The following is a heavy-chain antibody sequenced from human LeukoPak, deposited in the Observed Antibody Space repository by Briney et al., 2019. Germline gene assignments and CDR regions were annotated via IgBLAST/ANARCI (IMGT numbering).Heavy chain of an antibody. D-gene: IGHD6-13*01. J-gene: IGHJ6*04. Sequence: PGGSLRLSCTASGFTFGDYAMSWVRQAPGRGLEWVGFIRSKAYGGTTEYAASVKGRFTISRDDSKSIAYLQMNSLKTEDTAVYYCTRWQQLFLFTYYGMDVWAKVTTVTVAS. CDR3: TRWQQLFLFTYYGMDV. V-gene: IGHV3-49*04. CDR2: IRSKAYGGTT. CDR1: GFTFGDYA.